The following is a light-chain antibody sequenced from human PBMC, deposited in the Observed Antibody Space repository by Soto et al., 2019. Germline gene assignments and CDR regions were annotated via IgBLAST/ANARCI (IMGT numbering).Light chain of an antibody. CDR1: QSIDSY. V-gene: IGKV1-39*01. J-gene: IGKJ1*01. CDR3: QQSYSAPQT. Sequence: DIQMTQSPSSLSASVGDRVTITCRASQSIDSYLNWYQQKPGKAPNLLIYAASILQSGVPSRFSGSGSWTDFTLTISSVQPEDSAIYYCQQSYSAPQTFGQGTKVEIK. CDR2: AAS.